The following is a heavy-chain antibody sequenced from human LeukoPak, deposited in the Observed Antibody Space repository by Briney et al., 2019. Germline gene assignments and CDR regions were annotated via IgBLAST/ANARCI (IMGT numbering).Heavy chain of an antibody. V-gene: IGHV4-59*01. D-gene: IGHD6-13*01. Sequence: SETLSLTCTVSGGSISSYYWGWIRQPPGKGLEWIGYIYYSGSTNYNPSLKNRVTLSVDTSKNQFSLKLSSVTAADTAVYYCARGTTIAATDWGQGTLVTVSS. CDR1: GGSISSYY. CDR2: IYYSGST. J-gene: IGHJ4*02. CDR3: ARGTTIAATD.